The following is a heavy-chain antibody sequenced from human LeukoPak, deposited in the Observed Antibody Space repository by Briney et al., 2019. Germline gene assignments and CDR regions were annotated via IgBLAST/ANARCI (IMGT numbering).Heavy chain of an antibody. D-gene: IGHD3-22*01. Sequence: PGRSLRLSCAASGFTFSSYAMHWVRQAPGKGLEWVAVISYDGSNKYYADSVKGRFTISRDNSKNTLYLQMNSLRAEDTAVYYCAKDFQEDYYDSSGYYVDAFDIWGQGTMVTVSS. CDR3: AKDFQEDYYDSSGYYVDAFDI. CDR2: ISYDGSNK. CDR1: GFTFSSYA. J-gene: IGHJ3*02. V-gene: IGHV3-30-3*01.